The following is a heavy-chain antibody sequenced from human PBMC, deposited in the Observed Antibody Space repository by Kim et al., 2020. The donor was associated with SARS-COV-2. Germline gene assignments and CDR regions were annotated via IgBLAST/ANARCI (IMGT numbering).Heavy chain of an antibody. Sequence: GGSLRLSCAASGFTFSSYSMNWVRQAPGKGLEWVSYISSSSSTIYYADSVKGRFTISRDNAKNSLYLQMNSLRDEDTAVYYCARESVDFWSGYYVQIDYWGQGTLVTVSS. CDR2: ISSSSSTI. CDR3: ARESVDFWSGYYVQIDY. CDR1: GFTFSSYS. V-gene: IGHV3-48*02. J-gene: IGHJ4*02. D-gene: IGHD3-3*01.